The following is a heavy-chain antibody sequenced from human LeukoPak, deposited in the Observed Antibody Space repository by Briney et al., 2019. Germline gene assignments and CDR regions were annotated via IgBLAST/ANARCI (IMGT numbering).Heavy chain of an antibody. CDR2: IYTSGST. V-gene: IGHV4-4*07. D-gene: IGHD3-22*01. CDR1: GGSISSYY. CDR3: ARDTYYYDSSGYYRLDY. Sequence: SETLSLTCTVSGGSISSYYWSWIRQPAGKGLEWIGRIYTSGSTNYNPSLKSRVTMSVDTSENQFSLKLSSVTAADTAVYYCARDTYYYDSSGYYRLDYWGQGTLVTVSS. J-gene: IGHJ4*02.